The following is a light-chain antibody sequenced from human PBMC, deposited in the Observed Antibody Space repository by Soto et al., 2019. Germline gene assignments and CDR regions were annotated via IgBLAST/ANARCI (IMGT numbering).Light chain of an antibody. CDR3: SSYRSSDTLEV. V-gene: IGLV2-14*01. J-gene: IGLJ1*01. CDR1: SDDIGAYDY. CDR2: AVS. Sequence: QSVLTQPASVSGSPGQSISISCTGTSDDIGAYDYVSWYQQHPGKAPKLILYAVSNRPSGVSTRFSGSKSGNTASLTISGVQADDEADYYCSSYRSSDTLEVFGTGTKVTVL.